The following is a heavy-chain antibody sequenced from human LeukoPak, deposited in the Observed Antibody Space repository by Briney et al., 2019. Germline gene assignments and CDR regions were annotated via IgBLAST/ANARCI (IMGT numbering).Heavy chain of an antibody. CDR2: ISGSGDNT. D-gene: IGHD3-10*01. CDR3: ARALAAVRGPPVRVDAFDI. Sequence: PGGSLRLSCAVSGFTFSSYAMSWVRQAPGKGLEWVSTISGSGDNTYSADSVRGRFTISRDNSKNTLYLQMNSLRSDDTAVYYCARALAAVRGPPVRVDAFDIWGQGTMVTVSS. CDR1: GFTFSSYA. J-gene: IGHJ3*02. V-gene: IGHV3-23*01.